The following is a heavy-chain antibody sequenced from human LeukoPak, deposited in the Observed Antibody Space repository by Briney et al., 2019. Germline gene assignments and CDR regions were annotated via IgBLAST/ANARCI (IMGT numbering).Heavy chain of an antibody. CDR1: GYTFTSYY. Sequence: GASVKVSCKASGYTFTSYYMHWVRQAPGQGLEWMGWINPNSGGTNYAQKFQGRVTMTRDTSISTAYMELSRLRSDDTAVYYCAREEDAIKAYYYYMDVWGKGTTVTVSS. D-gene: IGHD2-15*01. CDR2: INPNSGGT. J-gene: IGHJ6*03. V-gene: IGHV1-2*02. CDR3: AREEDAIKAYYYYMDV.